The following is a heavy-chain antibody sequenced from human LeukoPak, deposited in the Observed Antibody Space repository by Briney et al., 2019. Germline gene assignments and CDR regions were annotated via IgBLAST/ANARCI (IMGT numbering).Heavy chain of an antibody. J-gene: IGHJ4*02. Sequence: GGSLRLSCAASGFTFSSYAMSWVRQAPGKGLEWVSAISGSGGSTYYADSVKGRFTISRDNSKNTLYLQMNSLRAEDTAVYYCAKDPYSSSSNLYYFDYWGQGSLVTVSS. CDR2: ISGSGGST. D-gene: IGHD6-6*01. V-gene: IGHV3-23*01. CDR3: AKDPYSSSSNLYYFDY. CDR1: GFTFSSYA.